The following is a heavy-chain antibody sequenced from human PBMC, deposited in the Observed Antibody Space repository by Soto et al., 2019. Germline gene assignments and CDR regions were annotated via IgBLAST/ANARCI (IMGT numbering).Heavy chain of an antibody. Sequence: SEPLSLTCTVSAGSISSSSYCWGWIRQPPRKGLEWIGSIYYSGSTYYNPSLKSRVTISVDTSKNQFSLKLSSVTADDTAMYYCAKAGANSSTWHSNWFDPWGQGTLVTVSS. CDR2: IYYSGST. J-gene: IGHJ5*02. V-gene: IGHV4-39*07. CDR1: AGSISSSSYC. CDR3: AKAGANSSTWHSNWFDP. D-gene: IGHD6-13*01.